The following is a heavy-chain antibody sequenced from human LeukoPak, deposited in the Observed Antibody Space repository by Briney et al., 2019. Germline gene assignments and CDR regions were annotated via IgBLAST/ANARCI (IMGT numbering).Heavy chain of an antibody. V-gene: IGHV3-7*01. CDR2: IKQDGSEK. CDR1: GFTFSSYW. Sequence: SGGSLRLSCAASGFTFSSYWMSWVRQAPGKGLEWVANIKQDGSEKYYVDSVKGRFTISRDNAKNSLYLQMNSLRAEDTAVYYCARDGGYSYGFLFDHWGQGTVVTVSS. CDR3: ARDGGYSYGFLFDH. D-gene: IGHD5-18*01. J-gene: IGHJ4*02.